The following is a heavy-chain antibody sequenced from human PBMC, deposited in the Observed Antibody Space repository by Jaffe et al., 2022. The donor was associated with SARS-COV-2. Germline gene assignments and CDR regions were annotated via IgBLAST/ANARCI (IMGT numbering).Heavy chain of an antibody. CDR2: VYYSGTT. V-gene: IGHV4-59*11. Sequence: QVQLRESGPGLVKPSETLSLTCSVSGASIYDHYWIWLRQPPGKGLEWIGNVYYSGTTRFNPSLKSRVTISIDTSKSEFSLNLTSVTAADTAVYYCARDNSGYLSYVYKWFDPWSQGTLVTVSS. CDR1: GASIYDHY. CDR3: ARDNSGYLSYVYKWFDP. J-gene: IGHJ5*02. D-gene: IGHD5-12*01.